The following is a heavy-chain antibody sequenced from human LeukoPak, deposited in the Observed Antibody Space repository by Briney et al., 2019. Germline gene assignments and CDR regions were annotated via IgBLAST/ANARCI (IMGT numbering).Heavy chain of an antibody. D-gene: IGHD2-8*01. CDR1: GFTFSSYA. V-gene: IGHV3-23*01. Sequence: GRSLRLSCAASGFTFSSYAMSWVRQAPGKGLEWVSAISGSSGSTYYADSVKGRFTISRDNSKNTLYLQMNSLRAEDTAVYYCAKDLEWYCTNGVCYTRKYFQHWGQGTLVTVSS. CDR2: ISGSSGST. J-gene: IGHJ1*01. CDR3: AKDLEWYCTNGVCYTRKYFQH.